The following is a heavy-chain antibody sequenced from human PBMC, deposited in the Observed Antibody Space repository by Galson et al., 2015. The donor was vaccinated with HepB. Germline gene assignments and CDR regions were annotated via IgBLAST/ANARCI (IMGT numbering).Heavy chain of an antibody. D-gene: IGHD2/OR15-2a*01. CDR3: AKQGSDYLAVGAYYYYMDV. Sequence: SLRLSCAASGFTFSSYGMHWVRQAPGKGLEWVAVISYDGSSKYYADSVKGRFTISRDNSKNTLYLQMNSLRAEDTAVYYCAKQGSDYLAVGAYYYYMDVWGKGTTVTVSS. J-gene: IGHJ6*03. CDR2: ISYDGSSK. V-gene: IGHV3-30*18. CDR1: GFTFSSYG.